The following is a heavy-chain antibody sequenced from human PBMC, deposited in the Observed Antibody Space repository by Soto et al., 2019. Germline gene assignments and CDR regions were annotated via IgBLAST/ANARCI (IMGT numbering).Heavy chain of an antibody. CDR2: INHSGST. V-gene: IGHV4-34*01. CDR3: ARGIYSYGLYYFDY. CDR1: GGCFRGYY. J-gene: IGHJ4*02. Sequence: LSLTCAVYGGCFRGYYWSWIRQPPGKGLEWIGEINHSGSTNYNPSLKSRVTISVDTSKNQFSLKLSSVAAADTAVYYCARGIYSYGLYYFDYWGQGTLVTVSS. D-gene: IGHD5-18*01.